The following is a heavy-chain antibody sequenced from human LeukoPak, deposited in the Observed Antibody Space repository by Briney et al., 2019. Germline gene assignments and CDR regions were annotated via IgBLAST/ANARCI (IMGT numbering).Heavy chain of an antibody. J-gene: IGHJ4*02. CDR3: ARGILTGLDYFDY. CDR2: VHYSGST. V-gene: IGHV4-59*07. D-gene: IGHD3-9*01. CDR1: GDSITNYY. Sequence: ASDTLSLTCIVSGDSITNYYWSWIRQPPGKGLEWIGCVHYSGSTNYNPSLKSRVTISLDTPKNQFSLKMSSVTAADTAVYYCARGILTGLDYFDYWGEGTLVIVSS.